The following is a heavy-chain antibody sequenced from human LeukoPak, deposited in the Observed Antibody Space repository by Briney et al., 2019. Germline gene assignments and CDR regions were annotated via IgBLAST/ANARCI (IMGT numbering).Heavy chain of an antibody. CDR3: ASKITIIRGVVITPDC. CDR1: GFTFSDYY. CDR2: ISSSGSTI. D-gene: IGHD3-10*01. V-gene: IGHV3-11*04. Sequence: GGSLRLSCAASGFTFSDYYMSWIRQAPGKGLEWVSYISSSGSTIYYADSVKGRFTISRDNAKNSLYLQMNSLRVEDTAVYYCASKITIIRGVVITPDCWGQGTLVTVSS. J-gene: IGHJ4*02.